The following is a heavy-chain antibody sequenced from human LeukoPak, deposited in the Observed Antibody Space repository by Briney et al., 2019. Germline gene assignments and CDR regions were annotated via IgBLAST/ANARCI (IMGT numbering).Heavy chain of an antibody. J-gene: IGHJ4*02. CDR2: IYYSGST. CDR3: ARGTEQWLAQIDY. Sequence: KPSETLSLTCTVSGGSVSSGSYYWSWIRQPPGKGLEWIGYIYYSGSTNYNPSLKSRVTISVDTSKNQFSLKLTSVTAADTALYYCARGTEQWLAQIDYWGQGTLVTVSS. CDR1: GGSVSSGSYY. V-gene: IGHV4-61*01. D-gene: IGHD6-19*01.